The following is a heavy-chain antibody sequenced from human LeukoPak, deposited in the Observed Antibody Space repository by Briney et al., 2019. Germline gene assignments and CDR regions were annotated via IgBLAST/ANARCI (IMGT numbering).Heavy chain of an antibody. D-gene: IGHD6-19*01. CDR1: GFTVSINY. V-gene: IGHV3-23*01. J-gene: IGHJ4*02. CDR2: ISGSGGGT. CDR3: TNHPVAGYGY. Sequence: GGSLRLSCAASGFTVSINYMSWVRQAPGKGLEWVSAISGSGGGTYYADSVKGRFTISRDNSKNTLYLQMNSLRAEDTAVYYCTNHPVAGYGYWGQGTLVTVSS.